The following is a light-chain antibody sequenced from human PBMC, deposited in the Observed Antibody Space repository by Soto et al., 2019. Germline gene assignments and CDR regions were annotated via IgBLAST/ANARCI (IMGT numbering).Light chain of an antibody. Sequence: QSVLTQPPSASGTPGQRVTMSCSGSSSNIGSHYVYWYQQLPGTAPKVLLYRNNQRPSGVPDRFSGSKSGTSASLAISGLRSEDEADYYCATWDDSLSVLFGGGTQLTVL. J-gene: IGLJ2*01. CDR3: ATWDDSLSVL. V-gene: IGLV1-47*01. CDR1: SSNIGSHY. CDR2: RNN.